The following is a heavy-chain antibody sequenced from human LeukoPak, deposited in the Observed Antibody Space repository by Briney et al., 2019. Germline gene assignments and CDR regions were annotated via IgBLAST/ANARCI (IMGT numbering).Heavy chain of an antibody. CDR2: IYTSGTT. CDR1: GGSISNYY. V-gene: IGHV4-4*07. Sequence: PSETLSLTCTVSGGSISNYYWSWIRQPAGKGLEWIGRIYTSGTTHYNPSLKSRVTMSVDTSKNQFSLNLSSVTAADTAVYYCAGEDYFDSSGYASWRFDIWGQGTMVTVSS. D-gene: IGHD3-22*01. J-gene: IGHJ3*02. CDR3: AGEDYFDSSGYASWRFDI.